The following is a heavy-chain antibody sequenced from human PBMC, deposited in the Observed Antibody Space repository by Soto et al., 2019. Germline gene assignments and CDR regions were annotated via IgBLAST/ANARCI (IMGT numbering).Heavy chain of an antibody. J-gene: IGHJ6*02. Sequence: GGSRRRSWAASGFTFSSYGMHWGRQAPGKGLEWVAVISYDGSNKYYADSVKGRFTISRDNSKNTLYLQMNSLRAEDTAVYYCAKGRVDTAMLYYYGMDVWGQGTTVTVSS. CDR3: AKGRVDTAMLYYYGMDV. CDR2: ISYDGSNK. D-gene: IGHD5-18*01. V-gene: IGHV3-30*18. CDR1: GFTFSSYG.